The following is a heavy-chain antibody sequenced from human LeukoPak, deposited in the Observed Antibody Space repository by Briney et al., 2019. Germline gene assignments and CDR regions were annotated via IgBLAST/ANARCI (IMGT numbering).Heavy chain of an antibody. Sequence: PGGSLRLACAASGFTFDDYGMSWVRQAPGKGLEWVSGINWNGGSTGYADSVKGRFTISRDNAKNSLYLQMNSLRAEDTAVYYCARGQIDYYYMDVWGKGTTVTVSS. CDR1: GFTFDDYG. J-gene: IGHJ6*03. D-gene: IGHD3-22*01. CDR3: ARGQIDYYYMDV. V-gene: IGHV3-20*04. CDR2: INWNGGST.